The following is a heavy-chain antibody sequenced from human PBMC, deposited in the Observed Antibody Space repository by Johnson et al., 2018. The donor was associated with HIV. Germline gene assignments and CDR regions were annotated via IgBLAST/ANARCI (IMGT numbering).Heavy chain of an antibody. J-gene: IGHJ3*02. CDR3: AREGVWGSYPRFDRRAFDI. D-gene: IGHD3-16*02. CDR1: GFTFSSYA. V-gene: IGHV3-30-3*01. CDR2: ISYDGSNK. Sequence: VQLVESGGGVVQPGRSLRLSCAASGFTFSSYAMHWVRQAPGKGLEWVAVISYDGSNKYYADSVKGRFTISRDNSKNTLYLQMNSLSAEDTAVYYCAREGVWGSYPRFDRRAFDIWGQGTMVTVSS.